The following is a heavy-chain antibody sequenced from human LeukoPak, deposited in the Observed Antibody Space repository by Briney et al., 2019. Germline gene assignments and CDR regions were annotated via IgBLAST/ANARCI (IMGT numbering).Heavy chain of an antibody. D-gene: IGHD6-19*01. CDR3: AKGSTFTAASSSDFDY. CDR2: IIPIFGTA. V-gene: IGHV1-69*13. Sequence: GASVKVSCKASGGTFSSYAISWVRQAPGQGLEWMGGIIPIFGTANYAQKFQGRVTITADESTSTAYMELSSLRAEDTAVYYCAKGSTFTAASSSDFDYWGQGTLVTVSS. J-gene: IGHJ4*02. CDR1: GGTFSSYA.